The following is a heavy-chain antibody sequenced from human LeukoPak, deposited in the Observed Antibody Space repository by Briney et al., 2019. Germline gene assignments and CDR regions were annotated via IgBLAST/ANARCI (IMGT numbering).Heavy chain of an antibody. CDR3: ARDGSGYYHYFDY. D-gene: IGHD3-22*01. Sequence: SETLSLTCTVSGGSISSYYWSWIRQPAGKGLEWIGRIYTSGSTNYNPSLKSRVTISVDKSKNQSSLKLSSVTAADTAVYYCARDGSGYYHYFDYWGQGTLVTVSS. CDR2: IYTSGST. V-gene: IGHV4-4*07. J-gene: IGHJ4*02. CDR1: GGSISSYY.